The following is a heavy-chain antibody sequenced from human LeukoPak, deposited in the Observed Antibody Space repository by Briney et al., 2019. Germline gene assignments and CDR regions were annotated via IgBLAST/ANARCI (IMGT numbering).Heavy chain of an antibody. CDR3: ARGYYGSGSAPDY. Sequence: GGSLRLSCAASGFTFSSYDMHWVRQATGKGLEWVSDIGTAGDTYYPGSVKGRFTISRENAKNSLYLQMNSLRAGDTAVYYCARGYYGSGSAPDYWGQGTLVTVSS. CDR1: GFTFSSYD. CDR2: IGTAGDT. D-gene: IGHD3-10*01. J-gene: IGHJ4*02. V-gene: IGHV3-13*01.